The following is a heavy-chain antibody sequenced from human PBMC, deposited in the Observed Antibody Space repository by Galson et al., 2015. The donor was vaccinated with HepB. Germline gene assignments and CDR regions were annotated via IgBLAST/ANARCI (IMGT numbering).Heavy chain of an antibody. V-gene: IGHV1-3*01. CDR1: GYTFTSYA. CDR3: ARVGMATNEGVNAFDI. J-gene: IGHJ3*02. CDR2: INAGNGNT. Sequence: SVKVSCKASGYTFTSYAMHWVRQAPGQRLEWMGWINAGNGNTKYSQKFQGRVTITRDTSASTAYMELSSLRSEDTAVYYCARVGMATNEGVNAFDIWGQGTMVTVSS. D-gene: IGHD5-24*01.